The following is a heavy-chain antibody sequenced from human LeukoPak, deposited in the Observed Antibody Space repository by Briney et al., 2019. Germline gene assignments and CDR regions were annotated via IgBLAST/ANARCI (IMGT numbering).Heavy chain of an antibody. CDR2: ITGISDI. V-gene: IGHV3-69-1*01. Sequence: GGSLRLSCTASGFTFSDYSVNWVRQAPGKGLEWVSCITGISDIYYADSVKGRFTISRDNAKNSVYLQMNSLRAEDTAVYYCARILGADEGADYWGQGTLVTVSS. J-gene: IGHJ4*02. CDR3: ARILGADEGADY. CDR1: GFTFSDYS. D-gene: IGHD1-26*01.